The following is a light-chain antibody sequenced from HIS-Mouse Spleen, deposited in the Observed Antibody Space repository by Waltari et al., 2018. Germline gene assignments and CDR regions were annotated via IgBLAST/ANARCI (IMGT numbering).Light chain of an antibody. V-gene: IGLV3-25*03. J-gene: IGLJ2*01. CDR1: ALPKQY. CDR3: QSADSSGTYVV. Sequence: SYELTQPPSVSVSPGQTARITCSGDALPKQYAYWYQQKPGQAPVRVIYKDSERPSGIPGRLSGSSSGTTVTLTISGVQAEDEADYYCQSADSSGTYVVFGGGTKLTVL. CDR2: KDS.